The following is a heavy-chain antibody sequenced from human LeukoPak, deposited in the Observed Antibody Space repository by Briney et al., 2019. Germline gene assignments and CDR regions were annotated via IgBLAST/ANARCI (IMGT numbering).Heavy chain of an antibody. D-gene: IGHD2-15*01. CDR3: ARDRLTLGELLYYYYGMDV. CDR1: GYTFTSYG. V-gene: IGHV1-18*01. Sequence: ASVKVSCKASGYTFTSYGISWVRQAPGQGLEWMGWISAYSGNTNYAQKLQGRVTMTTDTSTSTAYMELRSLRSDDTAVYYCARDRLTLGELLYYYYGMDVWGQGTTVTVSS. J-gene: IGHJ6*02. CDR2: ISAYSGNT.